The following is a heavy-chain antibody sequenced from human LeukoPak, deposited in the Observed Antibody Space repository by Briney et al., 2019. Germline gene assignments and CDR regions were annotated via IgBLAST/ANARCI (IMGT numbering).Heavy chain of an antibody. V-gene: IGHV4-4*07. J-gene: IGHJ6*03. D-gene: IGHD3-10*01. CDR3: AADSVLLWFGGYYYMDV. CDR2: IYTSGST. CDR1: GGSISSYY. Sequence: SETLSLTCTVSGGSISSYYWSWIRQPAGKGLEWIGRIYTSGSTNYNPSLKSRVTMSVDTSKNQFSLMLSSVTAADTAVYYCAADSVLLWFGGYYYMDVWGKGTTVTISS.